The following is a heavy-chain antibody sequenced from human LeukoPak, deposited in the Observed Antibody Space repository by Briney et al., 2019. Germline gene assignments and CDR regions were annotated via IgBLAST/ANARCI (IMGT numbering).Heavy chain of an antibody. CDR1: GYTFTSYD. CDR2: MNPNSGNT. J-gene: IGHJ6*02. Sequence: ASVKVSCKASGYTFTSYDINWVRQATGQGLEWMGWMNPNSGNTGYAQKFQGRVTMTRNTSISTAYMELSSLRSEDTAVYYCARFGAYYYGSGRHYGMDVWGQGTTVTVSS. CDR3: ARFGAYYYGSGRHYGMDV. D-gene: IGHD3-10*01. V-gene: IGHV1-8*01.